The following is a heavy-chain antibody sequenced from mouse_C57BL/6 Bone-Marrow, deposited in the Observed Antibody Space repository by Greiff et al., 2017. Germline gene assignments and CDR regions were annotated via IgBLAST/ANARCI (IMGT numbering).Heavy chain of an antibody. Sequence: VQLKESGGGLVQPGGSLKLSCAASGFTFSDYGMAWVRQAPRKGPEWVAFISNLAYRIYYADTVTGRFTISRENAKNTLYLEMSSLRSEDTAMYYCASYDYDGGFAYWGQGTLVTVSA. CDR1: GFTFSDYG. J-gene: IGHJ3*01. D-gene: IGHD2-4*01. CDR3: ASYDYDGGFAY. V-gene: IGHV5-15*01. CDR2: ISNLAYRI.